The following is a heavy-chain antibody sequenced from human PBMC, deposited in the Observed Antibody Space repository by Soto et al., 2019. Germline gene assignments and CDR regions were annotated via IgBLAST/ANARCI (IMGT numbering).Heavy chain of an antibody. D-gene: IGHD6-13*01. CDR2: INHSGST. V-gene: IGHV4-34*01. Sequence: QVQLQQWGAGLLKPSETLSLTCAVYGGSFSGYYWSWIRQPPGKGLEWIGEINHSGSTNYNPSLKSRVTISVDTSKNQFCLKLSSVTAADTAVYYCARTIGIAAPDYWGQGTLVTVSS. CDR3: ARTIGIAAPDY. J-gene: IGHJ4*02. CDR1: GGSFSGYY.